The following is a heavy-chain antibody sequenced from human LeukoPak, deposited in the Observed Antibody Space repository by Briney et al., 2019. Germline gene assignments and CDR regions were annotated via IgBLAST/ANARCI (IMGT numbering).Heavy chain of an antibody. Sequence: PGGSLRLSCAASGFTFSSYGMHWVRQAPGKGLEWVAFIRYDGSNKYYADSVKGRFTISRDNSKNTLYLQMNSLRAEDTAVYYCAKDPTIFGVANAFDIWGQGTMVTVSS. CDR3: AKDPTIFGVANAFDI. V-gene: IGHV3-30*02. D-gene: IGHD3-3*01. CDR1: GFTFSSYG. J-gene: IGHJ3*02. CDR2: IRYDGSNK.